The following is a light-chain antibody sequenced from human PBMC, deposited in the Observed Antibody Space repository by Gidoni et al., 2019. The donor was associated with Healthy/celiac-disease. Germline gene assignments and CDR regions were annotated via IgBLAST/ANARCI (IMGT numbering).Light chain of an antibody. CDR3: QQHSNWT. Sequence: EIVLTHSPATLSLSPGERAILSCSASQSVSSYLAWYQQKSGQAPRLLIYDASNRATAIPARFSGSGSMTDFTLTISSQEPEDFAVYYCQQHSNWTFGQGTKVEIK. CDR2: DAS. CDR1: QSVSSY. V-gene: IGKV3-11*01. J-gene: IGKJ1*01.